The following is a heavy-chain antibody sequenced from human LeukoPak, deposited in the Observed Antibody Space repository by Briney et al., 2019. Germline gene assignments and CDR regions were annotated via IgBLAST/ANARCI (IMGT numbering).Heavy chain of an antibody. Sequence: SETLSLTCSVSGASISTYYWSWIRQPPGKGLEWIGYIYYSGGTNYNPSLKSRVTISVDTSKNQFSLKLSSVTAADTAVYYCARGTVTTXXFXXXGQGTLVTXSS. D-gene: IGHD4-17*01. CDR1: GASISTYY. CDR2: IYYSGGT. J-gene: IGHJ4*02. CDR3: ARGTVTTXXFXX. V-gene: IGHV4-59*08.